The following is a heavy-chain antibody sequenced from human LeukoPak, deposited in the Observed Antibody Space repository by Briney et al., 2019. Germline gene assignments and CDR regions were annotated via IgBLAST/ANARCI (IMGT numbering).Heavy chain of an antibody. J-gene: IGHJ4*02. CDR2: IYPGDSDT. Sequence: GESLKISCKGSGFTFTNYWIGWVRQMPGKGLEWMGIIYPGDSDTRYSPSIQGQVTISADKSISTAYLQWSSLKAADTAMYYCARQGTGEIDFWGQGTLVTVSS. V-gene: IGHV5-51*01. D-gene: IGHD7-27*01. CDR3: ARQGTGEIDF. CDR1: GFTFTNYW.